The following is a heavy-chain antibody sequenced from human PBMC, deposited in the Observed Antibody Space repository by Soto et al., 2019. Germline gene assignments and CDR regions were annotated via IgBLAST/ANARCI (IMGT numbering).Heavy chain of an antibody. CDR2: ISSSGSTI. CDR1: GFTFSDYY. CDR3: AGPIAAAGIDAFDI. J-gene: IGHJ3*02. Sequence: GGSLRLSCAASGFTFSDYYMSWIRQAPGKGLEWVSYISSSGSTIYYADSVKGRFTISRDNAKNSLYLQMNSLRAEDTAVYYCAGPIAAAGIDAFDIWGQGTMVTVSS. D-gene: IGHD6-13*01. V-gene: IGHV3-11*01.